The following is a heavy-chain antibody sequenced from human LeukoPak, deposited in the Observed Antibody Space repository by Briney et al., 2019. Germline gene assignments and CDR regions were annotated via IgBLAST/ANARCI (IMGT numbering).Heavy chain of an antibody. CDR3: ARAVRDYGYGRYFDY. CDR2: VFHTGST. J-gene: IGHJ4*02. Sequence: PSETLSLTCSVSGGSISTYYWSWIRQPPGKGLEWIGNVFHTGSTNYNPSLESRVTISVDTSKNHFSLRLSSVTAADTAVYYCARAVRDYGYGRYFDYWGQGTLVTVSS. CDR1: GGSISTYY. V-gene: IGHV4-59*01. D-gene: IGHD5-12*01.